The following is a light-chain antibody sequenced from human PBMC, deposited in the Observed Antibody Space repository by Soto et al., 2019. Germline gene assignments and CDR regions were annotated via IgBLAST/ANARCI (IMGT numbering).Light chain of an antibody. Sequence: QSVLTQPPSVSAAPGQRVTISCSGSSSNIGNDYVSWYQQSPGTAPKLLIYDNNKRPSGIPDRFSGSKSGTSATLDITGLQTGDEAEYYCGTWDYSLNAGAFGGGTQLTVL. CDR2: DNN. CDR3: GTWDYSLNAGA. V-gene: IGLV1-51*01. CDR1: SSNIGNDY. J-gene: IGLJ2*01.